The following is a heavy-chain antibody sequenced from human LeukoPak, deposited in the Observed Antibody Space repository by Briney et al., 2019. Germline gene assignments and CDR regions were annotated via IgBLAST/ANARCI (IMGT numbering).Heavy chain of an antibody. V-gene: IGHV4-59*11. D-gene: IGHD2-2*02. J-gene: IGHJ4*02. CDR1: GGSISSHY. CDR2: TYFSGST. Sequence: SETLSLTCTVPGGSISSHYWSWIRQPPGEGLEWIGYTYFSGSTNYNPSLKSRVTISVDRSRKQIFLKLSAVTAADTAVYYCARAADCGSTSCYMGIDFWGQGTLVTVSS. CDR3: ARAADCGSTSCYMGIDF.